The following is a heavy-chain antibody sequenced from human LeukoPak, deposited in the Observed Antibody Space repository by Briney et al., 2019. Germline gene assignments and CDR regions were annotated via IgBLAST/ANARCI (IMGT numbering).Heavy chain of an antibody. J-gene: IGHJ4*02. CDR1: GYTFTGYY. CDR3: ARDVGEYCSSINCYASHY. V-gene: IGHV1-2*02. CDR2: INPHSGGT. Sequence: GASVKVSCKASGYTFTGYYIHWVRQAPGQGLEWMGWINPHSGGTNYAQKFQGGVTMTRDMSITTAYMELSSLRSDDTAVYYRARDVGEYCSSINCYASHYWGQGTLVTVSS. D-gene: IGHD2-2*01.